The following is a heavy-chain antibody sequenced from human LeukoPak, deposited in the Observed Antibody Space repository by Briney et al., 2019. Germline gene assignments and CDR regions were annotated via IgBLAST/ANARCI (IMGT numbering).Heavy chain of an antibody. J-gene: IGHJ4*02. CDR1: GFTFSSYA. D-gene: IGHD6-19*01. CDR3: AKDIDLGIAVAATALDY. CDR2: ISSDGKKK. Sequence: GGSLRLSCAASGFTFSSYAVHWVRQAPGKGLEWVSVISSDGKKKYYADSVKGRFTISRDNAKNSLYLQMNSLRAEDTALYYCAKDIDLGIAVAATALDYWGQGTLVTVSS. V-gene: IGHV3-30*18.